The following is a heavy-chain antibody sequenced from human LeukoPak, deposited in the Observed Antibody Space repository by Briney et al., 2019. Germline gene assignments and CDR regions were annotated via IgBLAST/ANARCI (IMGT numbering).Heavy chain of an antibody. D-gene: IGHD2-8*01. CDR3: AKDLRPDGVDNFDH. Sequence: GGSLRLSCAASGFNFNSYTMNWVRQAPGKGLQWVANILASGSPTYYANSVKGRFIISRDNSKNTVYLQMNSLRVEDTAIYYCAKDLRPDGVDNFDHWGQGILVTVSS. CDR1: GFNFNSYT. V-gene: IGHV3-23*01. J-gene: IGHJ4*02. CDR2: ILASGSPT.